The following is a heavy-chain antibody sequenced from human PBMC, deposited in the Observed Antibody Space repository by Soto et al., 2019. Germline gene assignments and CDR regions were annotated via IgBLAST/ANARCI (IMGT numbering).Heavy chain of an antibody. CDR3: ARWLSDYYDSSGYYRSYGMDV. Sequence: SETLSLTCTVSGGSISSGGYYWSWIRQHPGKGLEWIGYIYYSGSTYYNPSLKSRVTISVDTSKNQFSLKLSSVTAADTAVHYCARWLSDYYDSSGYYRSYGMDVWGQGTTVTVSS. CDR1: GGSISSGGYY. D-gene: IGHD3-22*01. V-gene: IGHV4-31*03. J-gene: IGHJ6*02. CDR2: IYYSGST.